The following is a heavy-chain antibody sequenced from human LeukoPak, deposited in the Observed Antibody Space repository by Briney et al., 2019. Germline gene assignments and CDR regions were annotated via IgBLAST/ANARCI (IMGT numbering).Heavy chain of an antibody. Sequence: SETLSLTCTVSGGSLSSYYWSWIRQPPGKGLEWIGDIYYSGSTNYNPSLKSRVTISVDTSKNQFSLRLSSVTAADTPVYYSARLASGSYGPLTPFDYWGQGTLVTVSS. CDR1: GGSLSSYY. V-gene: IGHV4-59*08. J-gene: IGHJ4*02. CDR2: IYYSGST. D-gene: IGHD1-26*01. CDR3: ARLASGSYGPLTPFDY.